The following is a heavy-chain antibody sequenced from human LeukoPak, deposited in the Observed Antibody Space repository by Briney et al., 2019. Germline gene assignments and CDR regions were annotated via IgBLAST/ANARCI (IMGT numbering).Heavy chain of an antibody. CDR3: ARVVGLTGYSSSWYSGYYYYMDV. J-gene: IGHJ6*03. V-gene: IGHV4-59*01. CDR1: GGSISSYY. Sequence: SETLSLTCTVSGGSISSYYWSWIRQPPGKGLEWIGYIYYSGSTNYNPSLKSRVTISVDTSKNQFSLKLSSVTAADTAVYYCARVVGLTGYSSSWYSGYYYYMDVWGKGTTVTVSS. D-gene: IGHD6-13*01. CDR2: IYYSGST.